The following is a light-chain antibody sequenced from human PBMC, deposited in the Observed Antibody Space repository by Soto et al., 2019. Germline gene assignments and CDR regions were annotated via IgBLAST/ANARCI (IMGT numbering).Light chain of an antibody. J-gene: IGLJ2*01. CDR3: AAWDSSLSAVV. CDR1: SSNIGNNF. V-gene: IGLV1-51*01. Sequence: QSVLTQPPSVSAAPGQTVTISCSGSSSNIGNNFVSWYQQLPGAAPKLLTSDNNKRPSGIPDRFSDSRSGTSATLDITGLQTGDEADYYCAAWDSSLSAVVFGGGTKLTVL. CDR2: DNN.